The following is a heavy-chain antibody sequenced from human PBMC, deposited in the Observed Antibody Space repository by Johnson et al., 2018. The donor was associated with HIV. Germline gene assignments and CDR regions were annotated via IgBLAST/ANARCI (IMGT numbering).Heavy chain of an antibody. V-gene: IGHV3-53*01. J-gene: IGHJ3*02. Sequence: VQLVESGGGLIQPGGSLRLSCAASGFTVRSNHMNWVRQAPEKGLEWVSVIYSDGNTYYADSVKGRFTISRDNSKNTLYLQMNSVRAEDTAVYYCARVVRGGDAFDIWGQGTMVTVSS. CDR3: ARVVRGGDAFDI. CDR2: IYSDGNT. D-gene: IGHD3-10*01. CDR1: GFTVRSNH.